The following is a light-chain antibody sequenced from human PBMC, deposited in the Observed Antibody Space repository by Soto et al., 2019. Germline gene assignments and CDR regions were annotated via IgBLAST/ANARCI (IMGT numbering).Light chain of an antibody. Sequence: EMLLTQSPGTLSLAPWERATLSCRASQSVSSYLAWYQQKPGQAPRLLIYGASNRATGIPDRFSGSGSGTDFTLTISRLEPEDFAVYYCQQYGSSGTFGQGTKVDIK. CDR1: QSVSSY. V-gene: IGKV3-20*01. J-gene: IGKJ1*01. CDR3: QQYGSSGT. CDR2: GAS.